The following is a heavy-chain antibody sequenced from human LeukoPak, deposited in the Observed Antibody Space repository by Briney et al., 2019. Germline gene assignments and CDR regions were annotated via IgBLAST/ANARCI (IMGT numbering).Heavy chain of an antibody. V-gene: IGHV3-48*01. CDR2: ISSSSSTI. CDR3: ARDLGNPWGYYYMDV. J-gene: IGHJ6*03. Sequence: PGGSLRLSCAASGFTFSTYSMNWVRQAPGKGLEWVSYISSSSSTIFYADSVKGRFTISRDNAKNSLYLQMNSLRAEDTAVYYCARDLGNPWGYYYMDVWGKGTTVTISS. D-gene: IGHD3-16*01. CDR1: GFTFSTYS.